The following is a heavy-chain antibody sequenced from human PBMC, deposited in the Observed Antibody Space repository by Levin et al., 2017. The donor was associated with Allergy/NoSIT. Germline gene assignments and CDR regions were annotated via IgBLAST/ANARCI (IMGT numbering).Heavy chain of an antibody. CDR3: ARDAFPSYYYYMDV. J-gene: IGHJ6*03. D-gene: IGHD3-3*02. V-gene: IGHV3-7*03. Sequence: QAGGSLRLSCAASGFTFSSYWMNWVRQAPGKGLEWVANIRQDGNKKYYGDSVKGRFTISRDNAENSLYLQMNDLRAEDTAVYYCARDAFPSYYYYMDVWGKGTAVTVSS. CDR1: GFTFSSYW. CDR2: IRQDGNKK.